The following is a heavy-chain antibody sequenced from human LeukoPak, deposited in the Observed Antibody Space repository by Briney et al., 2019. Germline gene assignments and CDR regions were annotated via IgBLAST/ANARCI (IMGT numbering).Heavy chain of an antibody. CDR3: AKFVRYRIAASDYFDY. J-gene: IGHJ4*02. CDR1: GFTFSSYA. Sequence: AGGSLRLSCAASGFTFSSYAMSWVRQAPGKGLEWVSAISGSGGSTYYADSVKGRFTISRDNSKNTLYLQMNSLRAENTAVYYCAKFVRYRIAASDYFDYWGQGTLVTVSS. CDR2: ISGSGGST. V-gene: IGHV3-23*01. D-gene: IGHD6-6*01.